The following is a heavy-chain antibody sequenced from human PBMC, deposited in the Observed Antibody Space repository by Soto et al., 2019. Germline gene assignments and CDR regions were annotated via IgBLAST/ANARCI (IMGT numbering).Heavy chain of an antibody. CDR1: GYTFTSYY. CDR2: INPSGGST. Sequence: ASVKVSCKASGYTFTSYYMHWVRQAPGQGLEWMGIINPSGGSTSYAQKFQGRVNMTRDTSTSTVYMELSSLRSEDTAVYYCARDLGGYCSGGSCYSWRGRSFDYWGQGTLVTVSS. D-gene: IGHD2-15*01. CDR3: ARDLGGYCSGGSCYSWRGRSFDY. V-gene: IGHV1-46*01. J-gene: IGHJ4*02.